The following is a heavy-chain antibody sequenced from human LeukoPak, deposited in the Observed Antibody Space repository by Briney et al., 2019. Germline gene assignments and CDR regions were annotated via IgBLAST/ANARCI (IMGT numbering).Heavy chain of an antibody. V-gene: IGHV4-59*01. CDR1: GGPISGYY. Sequence: SETLSLTCTVSGGPISGYYWTWIRQPPGKGLEWIGYISYSGSTNYNPSLKSRVTISVDTSTNQFSLKLSSVSAADTAVYYCARESSGWYLDYWGQGTLVTVSS. CDR2: ISYSGST. D-gene: IGHD6-19*01. J-gene: IGHJ4*02. CDR3: ARESSGWYLDY.